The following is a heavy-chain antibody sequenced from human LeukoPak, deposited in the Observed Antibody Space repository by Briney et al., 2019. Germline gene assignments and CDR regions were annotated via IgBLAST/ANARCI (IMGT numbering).Heavy chain of an antibody. CDR1: GFTVSSNY. CDR3: ARDQITMVRGVIINRSFDP. D-gene: IGHD3-10*01. J-gene: IGHJ5*02. CDR2: ISSSGGYT. Sequence: PGGSLRLSCAASGFTVSSNYMSWVRQAPGKGLEWVSSISSSGGYTYSADSVKGRFTISRDSAENSLYLQMNSLRAEDTAVYYCARDQITMVRGVIINRSFDPWGQGTLVTVSS. V-gene: IGHV3-21*01.